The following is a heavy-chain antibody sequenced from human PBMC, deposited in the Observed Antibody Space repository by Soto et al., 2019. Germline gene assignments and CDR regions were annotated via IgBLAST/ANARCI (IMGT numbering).Heavy chain of an antibody. V-gene: IGHV3-23*01. J-gene: IGHJ4*02. CDR2: ISSTGFNT. D-gene: IGHD1-7*01. CDR1: GFNFNNYA. CDR3: ARVRNYYFDY. Sequence: GGSLRLSCAASGFNFNNYAMSWVRQAPGKGLEWVSAISSTGFNTYYADSVKGRFTISRDDSKNSLYLQMNSLKTEDTAVYYCARVRNYYFDYWGQGTLVTVSS.